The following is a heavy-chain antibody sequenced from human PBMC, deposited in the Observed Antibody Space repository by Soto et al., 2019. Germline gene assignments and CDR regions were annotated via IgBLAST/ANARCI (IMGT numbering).Heavy chain of an antibody. D-gene: IGHD6-19*01. CDR3: ASSRETPEQWLAKSDAFDI. J-gene: IGHJ3*02. Sequence: GGSLRLSCAASGFTVSSNYMSWVRQAPGKGLEWVSVIYSGGSTYYADSVKGRFTISGHNSKNTLYLQMNSLRAEDTAVYYCASSRETPEQWLAKSDAFDIWGQGTMVTVSS. CDR2: IYSGGST. V-gene: IGHV3-53*04. CDR1: GFTVSSNY.